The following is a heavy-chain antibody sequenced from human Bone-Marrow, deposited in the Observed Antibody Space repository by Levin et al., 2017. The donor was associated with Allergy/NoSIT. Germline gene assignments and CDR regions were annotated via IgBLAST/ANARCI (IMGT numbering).Heavy chain of an antibody. Sequence: GGSLRLSCAASGFTFSSYWMSWVRQAPGKGLEWVANIKQDGSEKYYVDSVKGRFTISRDNAKNSLYLQMNSLRAEDTAVYYCAGSVGYYYGSGSYYRPVYYYGMDVWGQGTTVTVSS. CDR2: IKQDGSEK. J-gene: IGHJ6*02. CDR1: GFTFSSYW. D-gene: IGHD3-10*01. V-gene: IGHV3-7*01. CDR3: AGSVGYYYGSGSYYRPVYYYGMDV.